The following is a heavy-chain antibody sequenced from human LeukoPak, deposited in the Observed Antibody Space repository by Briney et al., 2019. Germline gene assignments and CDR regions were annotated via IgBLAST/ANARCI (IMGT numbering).Heavy chain of an antibody. CDR1: GFTFSSYG. J-gene: IGHJ3*02. CDR3: AKVTLGIVVVPAAQDAFDI. D-gene: IGHD2-2*03. V-gene: IGHV3-30*18. Sequence: PGGSLRLSCAASGFTFSSYGMHWVRQAPGKGLEWVAVISYDGSNKYYADSVKGRFTISRDNSKNTLYLQMNSLRAEDTAVYYCAKVTLGIVVVPAAQDAFDIWGQGTMVTVSS. CDR2: ISYDGSNK.